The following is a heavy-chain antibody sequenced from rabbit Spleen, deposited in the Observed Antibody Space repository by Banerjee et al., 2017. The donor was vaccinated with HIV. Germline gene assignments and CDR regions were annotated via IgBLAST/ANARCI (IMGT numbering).Heavy chain of an antibody. V-gene: IGHV1S40*01. Sequence: QSLEESGGDMVKPGASLTLTCTASGFSFSSNYYICWVRQAPGKGLEWIGCIYPDGSGSTAYASWAKGRFTISKTSSTTVTLQMNSLTAADTATYFCARDTSSSFSSYGMDLWGSGTLVTVS. CDR2: IYPDGSGST. D-gene: IGHD1-1*01. CDR1: GFSFSSNYY. CDR3: ARDTSSSFSSYGMDL. J-gene: IGHJ6*01.